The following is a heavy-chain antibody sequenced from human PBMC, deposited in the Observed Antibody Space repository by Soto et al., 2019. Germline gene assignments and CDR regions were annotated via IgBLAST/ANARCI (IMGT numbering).Heavy chain of an antibody. Sequence: ASVKVSCKASGYTFTGYYMHWVRQAPRQGPEWMGWINPNSGGTNYAQKFQGRVTMTRDTSISTAYMELSRLRSDDTAVYYCASDVVVVAATTVDYWGQGTLVTVSS. J-gene: IGHJ4*02. CDR1: GYTFTGYY. CDR2: INPNSGGT. CDR3: ASDVVVVAATTVDY. D-gene: IGHD2-15*01. V-gene: IGHV1-2*02.